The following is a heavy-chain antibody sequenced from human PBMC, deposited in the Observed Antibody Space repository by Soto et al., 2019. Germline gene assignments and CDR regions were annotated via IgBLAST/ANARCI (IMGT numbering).Heavy chain of an antibody. Sequence: ASVKVSCKTSGHTFTSYAMHWVRQAPGQGLEWMGWINPNSGGTNYAQKFQGRVTMTRDTSISTAYMELSRLRSDDTAVYYCARDSSYYDSSGYYYDWGQGTLVTVSS. J-gene: IGHJ4*02. CDR1: GHTFTSYA. V-gene: IGHV1-2*02. CDR3: ARDSSYYDSSGYYYD. D-gene: IGHD3-22*01. CDR2: INPNSGGT.